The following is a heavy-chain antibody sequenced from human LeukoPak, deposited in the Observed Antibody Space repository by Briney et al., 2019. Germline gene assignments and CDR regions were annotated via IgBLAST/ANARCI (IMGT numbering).Heavy chain of an antibody. J-gene: IGHJ4*02. Sequence: GGSLRLSCAASGFIFSSYTMNWVRQAPGKGLEWVSSITSTSTYIYYADSVKGRFTISRDNAKNSLYLQMNSLRAEDTAVYYCARSPVTPHQLFDYWGQGTLVTVSS. CDR3: ARSPVTPHQLFDY. CDR1: GFIFSSYT. V-gene: IGHV3-21*01. D-gene: IGHD4-11*01. CDR2: ITSTSTYI.